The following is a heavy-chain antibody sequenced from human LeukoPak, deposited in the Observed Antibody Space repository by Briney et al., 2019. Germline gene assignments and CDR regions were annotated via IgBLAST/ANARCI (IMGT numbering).Heavy chain of an antibody. CDR2: ISSSSSYI. CDR1: GFTFSSYS. J-gene: IGHJ4*02. Sequence: GGSLRLSCAASGFTFSSYSMNWVRQAPGEGLEWVSSISSSSSYIYYADSVKGRFTISRDNAKNSLYLQMNSLRAEDTAVYYCARAVGYSYFDYWGQGTLVTVSS. V-gene: IGHV3-21*01. D-gene: IGHD5-24*01. CDR3: ARAVGYSYFDY.